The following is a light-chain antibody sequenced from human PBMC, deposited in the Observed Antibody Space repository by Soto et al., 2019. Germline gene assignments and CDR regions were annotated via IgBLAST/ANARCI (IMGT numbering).Light chain of an antibody. Sequence: EILLTQSPATLSSFPGDRVTLSCGASQAVNTRLAWYKHKPGQAPRLLIYLASNRAAGVPARLSGSGSGTDFTLTISRLEPEDFAVYYCQQYGSSGTFGQGTKVDI. CDR3: QQYGSSGT. CDR2: LAS. CDR1: QAVNTR. V-gene: IGKV3-20*01. J-gene: IGKJ1*01.